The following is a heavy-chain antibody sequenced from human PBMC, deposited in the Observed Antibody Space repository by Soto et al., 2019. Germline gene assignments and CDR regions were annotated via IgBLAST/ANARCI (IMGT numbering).Heavy chain of an antibody. J-gene: IGHJ4*02. CDR3: AIDMVGSSRNCFDY. V-gene: IGHV1-24*01. CDR2: FDPEDGET. Sequence: ASVKVSCKVSGYTLTELSMHWVRQAPGKGLEWMGGFDPEDGETIYAQKFQGRVTMTEDTSTDTAYMELSSLRSEDTAVYYCAIDMVGSSRNCFDYRAQGTPVTGSS. CDR1: GYTLTELS. D-gene: IGHD2-2*01.